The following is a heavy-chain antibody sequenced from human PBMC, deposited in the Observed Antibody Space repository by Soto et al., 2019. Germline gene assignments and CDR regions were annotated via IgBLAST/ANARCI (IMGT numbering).Heavy chain of an antibody. D-gene: IGHD3-9*01. CDR3: ARTDYYSNFYYYGMDV. V-gene: IGHV1-69*13. Sequence: SVKVSCKASGGTFSSYAISWVRQAPGQGLEWMGGIIPIFGTANSAQKFQGRVTITADESTSTAYMELSSLRSEDTAVYYCARTDYYSNFYYYGMDVWGQGTTVTVSS. CDR2: IIPIFGTA. CDR1: GGTFSSYA. J-gene: IGHJ6*01.